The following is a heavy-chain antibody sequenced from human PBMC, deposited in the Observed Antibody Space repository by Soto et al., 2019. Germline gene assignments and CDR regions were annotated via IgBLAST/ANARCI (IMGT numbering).Heavy chain of an antibody. V-gene: IGHV4-38-2*01. CDR1: VYSIVRGYY. J-gene: IGHJ1*01. Sequence: PSGTLSLTCSLSVYSIVRGYYWFCIRHAPGKWLEWIVNIYHSGSTYYNPSLKSRVTISVDTSRNQFSLKLSSVTAADTAVYYCAGFSGSDNSLAFKQDFWGKGTPVTX. CDR3: AGFSGSDNSLAFKQDF. D-gene: IGHD3-10*01. CDR2: IYHSGST.